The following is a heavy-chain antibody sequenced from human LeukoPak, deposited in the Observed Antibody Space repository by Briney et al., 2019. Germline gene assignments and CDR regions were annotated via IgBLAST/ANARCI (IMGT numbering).Heavy chain of an antibody. CDR3: ARGLYDWLSDTDY. CDR1: GFTFSGCA. Sequence: PGGSLRLSCAASGFTFSGCAMSWVRQAPGKGLEWVSAIRGSGGTTYYADSVKGRFTISRDNSKDTLYLQMNGLRVEDTAVYYCARGLYDWLSDTDYWGQGTLVTVYS. CDR2: IRGSGGTT. D-gene: IGHD3-9*01. V-gene: IGHV3-23*01. J-gene: IGHJ4*02.